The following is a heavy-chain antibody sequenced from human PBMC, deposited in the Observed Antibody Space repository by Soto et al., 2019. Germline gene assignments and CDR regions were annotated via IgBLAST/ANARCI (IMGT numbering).Heavy chain of an antibody. CDR1: GFTFSSYS. D-gene: IGHD3-3*01. V-gene: IGHV3-21*01. CDR3: ARAPPEDFWSGYSLNWFDP. J-gene: IGHJ5*02. Sequence: GGSLRLSCAASGFTFSSYSMNWVRQAPGKGLEWVSSISSSSSYIYYADSVKGRFTISRDNAKNSLYLQMNSLRAEDTAVYYCARAPPEDFWSGYSLNWFDPWGQGTLVTVSS. CDR2: ISSSSSYI.